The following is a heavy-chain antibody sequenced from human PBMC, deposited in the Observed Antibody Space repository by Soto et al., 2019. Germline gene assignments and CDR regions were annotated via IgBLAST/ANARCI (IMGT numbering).Heavy chain of an antibody. CDR3: ASDDGEYYFGSGSDGYFDY. Sequence: QVQLVQSGAEVKKPGASVRVSCKASGYTCTSYGISWARQAPGPRLEWMGWISAYNGNTNYAQKVQDRVTMTTDTSTSTVYMELRSLRSDDTAMYYCASDDGEYYFGSGSDGYFDYWGQGNRVTVS. CDR1: GYTCTSYG. J-gene: IGHJ4*02. D-gene: IGHD3-10*01. CDR2: ISAYNGNT. V-gene: IGHV1-18*01.